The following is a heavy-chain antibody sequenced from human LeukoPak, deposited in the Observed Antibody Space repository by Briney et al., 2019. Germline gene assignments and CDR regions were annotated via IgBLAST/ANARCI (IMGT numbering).Heavy chain of an antibody. D-gene: IGHD1-26*01. Sequence: ASVKVSRKASGYTFTSYGISWVRQAPGQGLEWMGWISAYNGNTNYAQKLQGRVTMTTDTSTSTAYMELRSLRSDDTAVYYCARDRLVGATSYYYYYGMDVWGQGTTVTVSS. CDR3: ARDRLVGATSYYYYYGMDV. J-gene: IGHJ6*02. V-gene: IGHV1-18*01. CDR2: ISAYNGNT. CDR1: GYTFTSYG.